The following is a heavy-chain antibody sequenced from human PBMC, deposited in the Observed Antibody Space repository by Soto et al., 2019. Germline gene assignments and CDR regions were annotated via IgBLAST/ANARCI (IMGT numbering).Heavy chain of an antibody. CDR3: ARQSRGYSVEVDY. Sequence: SETLSLTCAVSGGSISGSSSSWGRLRQHPEKGLESIGRINYSGSSSYNPSLQSRGTISAETTKNKFSLQLTSVPAADTAVYYCARQSRGYSVEVDYWGQGTLVTVSS. V-gene: IGHV4-39*01. D-gene: IGHD6-13*01. CDR1: GGSISGSSSS. CDR2: INYSGSS. J-gene: IGHJ4*02.